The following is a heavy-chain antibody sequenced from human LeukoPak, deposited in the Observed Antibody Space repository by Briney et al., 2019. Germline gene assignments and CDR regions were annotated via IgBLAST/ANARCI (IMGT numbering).Heavy chain of an antibody. D-gene: IGHD5-24*01. V-gene: IGHV4-59*01. CDR2: IYYSGST. CDR1: GGSISSYY. Sequence: SETLSLTCTVSGGSISSYYWSWIRQPPGKGLEWIGYIYYSGSTNYNPSLKSRVTISVDTSKNQFSLKLSSVTAADTAVYYCAREDVEMATITVDYWGQGTLVTVSS. J-gene: IGHJ4*02. CDR3: AREDVEMATITVDY.